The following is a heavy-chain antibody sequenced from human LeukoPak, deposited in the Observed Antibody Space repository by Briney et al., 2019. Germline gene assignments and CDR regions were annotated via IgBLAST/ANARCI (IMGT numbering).Heavy chain of an antibody. D-gene: IGHD2-2*02. V-gene: IGHV3-21*01. CDR1: GFTFSSYS. CDR2: ISSSSSYI. J-gene: IGHJ6*02. Sequence: GGSLRLSFAASGFTFSSYSMNWVRQAPGKGLEWVSSISSSSSYIYYADSVKGRFTISRDNAKNSLYLQMNSLRAEDTAVYYCARDLQPNIVVVPAAIWGYYYYYGMDVWGQGTTVTVSS. CDR3: ARDLQPNIVVVPAAIWGYYYYYGMDV.